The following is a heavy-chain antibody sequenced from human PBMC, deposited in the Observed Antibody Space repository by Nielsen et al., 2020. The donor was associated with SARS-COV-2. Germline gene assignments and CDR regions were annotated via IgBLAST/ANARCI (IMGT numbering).Heavy chain of an antibody. Sequence: GESLKISCAASGFTFDDYGMSWVRQAPGKGLEWVSGINWNGGSTGYADSVKGRFTISRDNAENSLSLQMNSLRAEDTAIYYCARESVTGTDAFDIWGQGTVDTVSS. J-gene: IGHJ3*02. V-gene: IGHV3-20*04. D-gene: IGHD6-19*01. CDR3: ARESVTGTDAFDI. CDR1: GFTFDDYG. CDR2: INWNGGST.